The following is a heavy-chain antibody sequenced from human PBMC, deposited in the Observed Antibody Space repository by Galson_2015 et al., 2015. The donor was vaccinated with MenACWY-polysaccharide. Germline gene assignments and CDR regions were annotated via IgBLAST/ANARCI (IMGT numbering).Heavy chain of an antibody. CDR3: ARQSAPAGIAVAQVFNDY. CDR1: GYTFTSYD. Sequence: SVKVSCKASGYTFTSYDINWVRPATGHGREWMGWMNPNSGNTGYPQQFQGRVTMTSNTSINTAYMELGSLSSEDTAVHYCARQSAPAGIAVAQVFNDYWGQGTMVTVSS. V-gene: IGHV1-8*01. J-gene: IGHJ4*02. D-gene: IGHD6-13*01. CDR2: MNPNSGNT.